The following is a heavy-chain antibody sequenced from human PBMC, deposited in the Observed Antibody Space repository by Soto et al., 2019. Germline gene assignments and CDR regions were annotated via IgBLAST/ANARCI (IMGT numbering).Heavy chain of an antibody. CDR1: EFTFSTYW. V-gene: IGHV3-74*01. CDR2: INSDGGTT. CDR3: AITSPHYFEY. J-gene: IGHJ4*02. D-gene: IGHD2-2*01. Sequence: PVGSLRLSCAASEFTFSTYWMHWVRQAPGKGLVWVSRINSDGGTTTYADSVKGRFTISRDNAKNTLYLQMNSLRAEDTAVYYCAITSPHYFEYWGRGTLVTVSS.